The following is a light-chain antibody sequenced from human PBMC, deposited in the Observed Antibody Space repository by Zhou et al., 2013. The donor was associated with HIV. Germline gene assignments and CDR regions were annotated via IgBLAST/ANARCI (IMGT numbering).Light chain of an antibody. V-gene: IGKV3-15*01. CDR1: QSISFN. J-gene: IGKJ1*01. Sequence: EIVMTQSPATLSVSPGESATLSCRASQSISFNLAWYQQKPGQAPRLLIHAASTRPLGIPARFSGSGSGTEFTLTINSVQSEDFAVYYCQQYDNWPPWTFGQGTKVEMK. CDR2: AAS. CDR3: QQYDNWPPWT.